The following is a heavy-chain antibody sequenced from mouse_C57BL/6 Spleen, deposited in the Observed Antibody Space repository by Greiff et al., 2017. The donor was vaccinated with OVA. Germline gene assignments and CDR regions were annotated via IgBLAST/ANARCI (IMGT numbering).Heavy chain of an antibody. Sequence: DVMLVESGGGLVKPGGSLQLSCAASGFTFSSYAMSWVRQTPEKRLEWVATISDGGSYTYYPDNVKGRFTISRDNAKNNLYLQMSHLKSEDTAMYYCARAPISKNYFDYWGQGTTLTVSS. J-gene: IGHJ2*01. CDR3: ARAPISKNYFDY. CDR1: GFTFSSYA. V-gene: IGHV5-4*03. CDR2: ISDGGSYT.